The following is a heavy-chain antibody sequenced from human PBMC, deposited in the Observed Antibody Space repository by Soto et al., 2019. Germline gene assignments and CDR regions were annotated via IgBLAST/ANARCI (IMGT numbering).Heavy chain of an antibody. CDR2: IIPILGTT. D-gene: IGHD3-10*01. V-gene: IGHV1-69*13. CDR3: ARRLSSFYDYVMDI. J-gene: IGHJ6*02. CDR1: GDTYTTYF. Sequence: ASLKVSCKATGDTYTTYFLSWVRQAPGQGLEWMGGIIPILGTTNYAQKCQGRVTITADESTRTVYMELSSLRSEDTAVYYCARRLSSFYDYVMDIWGQGTTVTVSS.